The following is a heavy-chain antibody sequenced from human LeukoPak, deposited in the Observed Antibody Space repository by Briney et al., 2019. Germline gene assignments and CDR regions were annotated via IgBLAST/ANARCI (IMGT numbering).Heavy chain of an antibody. D-gene: IGHD2-8*02. J-gene: IGHJ5*02. CDR3: ARGPPVRSWSTRPNNWFDP. V-gene: IGHV4-61*02. Sequence: PSETLSLTCSVSGDSISSGDYYWSWIRQPAGKGLEWIGRICSSGSTNYNPSFKSRVTISVDTSKNQFSLKLSSVTAADTAVYYCARGPPVRSWSTRPNNWFDPWGQGTLVTVSS. CDR1: GDSISSGDYY. CDR2: ICSSGST.